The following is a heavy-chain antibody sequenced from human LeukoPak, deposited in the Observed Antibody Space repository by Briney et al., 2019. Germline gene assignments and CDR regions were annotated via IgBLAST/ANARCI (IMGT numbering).Heavy chain of an antibody. D-gene: IGHD2-15*01. J-gene: IGHJ4*02. CDR2: INPNSGGT. CDR3: ARDRYSGGSCYSFFDY. Sequence: ASVKVSCKASGYTFTGYYMHWVRQAPGQGLEWMGWINPNSGGTNYAQKFQGWVTMTRDTSISTAYMELSRLRSDDTAVYYCARDRYSGGSCYSFFDYWGQGTLVTVSS. CDR1: GYTFTGYY. V-gene: IGHV1-2*04.